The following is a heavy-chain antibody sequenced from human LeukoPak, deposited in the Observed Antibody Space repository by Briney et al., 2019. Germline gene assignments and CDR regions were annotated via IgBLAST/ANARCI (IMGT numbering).Heavy chain of an antibody. V-gene: IGHV1-18*04. CDR2: INTYNGNT. Sequence: ASVKVSCKASGYTFTTYGISWVRQAPGQGLEWMGWINTYNGNTNYAQKFQGRVTMTEDTSTDTAYMELSSLRSEDTAVYYCATTEAVAGTRDWFDPWGQGTLVTVSS. CDR3: ATTEAVAGTRDWFDP. CDR1: GYTFTTYG. J-gene: IGHJ5*02. D-gene: IGHD6-19*01.